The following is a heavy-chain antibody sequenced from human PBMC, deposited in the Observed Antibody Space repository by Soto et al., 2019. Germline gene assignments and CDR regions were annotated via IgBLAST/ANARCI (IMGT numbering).Heavy chain of an antibody. Sequence: SETLSLTCTVSGGSIISSDYYWGWVRQPPGKGLEWIGSVFYLGSTYYNPSLKSQVTMSVDTSKNQFSLKLTSVTAADTAIYYCARHSIAVRKNNWFDTWGQGTPVTVSS. CDR1: GGSIISSDYY. V-gene: IGHV4-39*01. CDR3: ARHSIAVRKNNWFDT. CDR2: VFYLGST. D-gene: IGHD6-19*01. J-gene: IGHJ5*02.